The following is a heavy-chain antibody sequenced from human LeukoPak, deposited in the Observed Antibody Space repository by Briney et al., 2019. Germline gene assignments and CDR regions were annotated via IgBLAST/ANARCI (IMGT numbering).Heavy chain of an antibody. CDR3: ARGGAAAAGPNWFDP. CDR1: GGSISSGGYS. J-gene: IGHJ5*02. CDR2: IYHGGST. Sequence: SSQTLSLTCAVSGGSISSGGYSWSWIRQPPGKGLEWIGYIYHGGSTYYNPSLKSRVTISVDRSKNQFSLNLTSVTAADTAVYYCARGGAAAAGPNWFDPWGQGTLVTVSS. V-gene: IGHV4-30-2*01. D-gene: IGHD6-13*01.